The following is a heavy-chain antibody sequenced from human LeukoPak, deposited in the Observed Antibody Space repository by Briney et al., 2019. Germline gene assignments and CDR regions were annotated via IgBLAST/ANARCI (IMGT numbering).Heavy chain of an antibody. J-gene: IGHJ6*03. Sequence: SETLSLTCTVSGGSISSYYWSWIRQPPGKGLEWIGYIYYSGSTNYNPSLKSRVTISVDTSKNQFSLKLSSVTAADTAVYYCAREASGYYSYGSQFGYHYYYMDVWGKGTTVTVSS. CDR2: IYYSGST. V-gene: IGHV4-59*01. CDR3: AREASGYYSYGSQFGYHYYYMDV. D-gene: IGHD5-18*01. CDR1: GGSISSYY.